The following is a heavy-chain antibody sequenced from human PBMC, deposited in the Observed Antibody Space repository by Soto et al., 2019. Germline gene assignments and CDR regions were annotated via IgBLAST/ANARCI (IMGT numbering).Heavy chain of an antibody. D-gene: IGHD5-18*01. CDR3: ARDPLWGTAMVLWYFDL. J-gene: IGHJ2*01. V-gene: IGHV3-30-3*01. CDR1: GFTFSSYA. Sequence: PGGSLRLSCAASGFTFSSYAMHWVRQAPGKGLEWMAVISYDGSNKYYADSVKGRFTISRDNSKNTLYLQMNSLRAEDTAVYYCARDPLWGTAMVLWYFDLWGRGTLVTAPQ. CDR2: ISYDGSNK.